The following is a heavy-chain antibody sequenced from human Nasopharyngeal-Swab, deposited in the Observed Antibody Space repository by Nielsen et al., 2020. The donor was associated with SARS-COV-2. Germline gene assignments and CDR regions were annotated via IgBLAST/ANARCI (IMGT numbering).Heavy chain of an antibody. CDR2: IYYSGST. V-gene: IGHV4-61*01. D-gene: IGHD5-18*01. CDR1: GGFITSSNYF. J-gene: IGHJ4*02. Sequence: SETLSLTCTVSGGFITSSNYFWGWIRQPPGQGLEWIGYIYYSGSTNYNPSLKSRVTISVDTSKNQFSLKLSSVTAADTAVYYCARDDGYSYGYDYWGQGTLVTVSS. CDR3: ARDDGYSYGYDY.